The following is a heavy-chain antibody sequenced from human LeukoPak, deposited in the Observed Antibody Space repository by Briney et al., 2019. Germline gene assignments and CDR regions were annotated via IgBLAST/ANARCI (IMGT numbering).Heavy chain of an antibody. V-gene: IGHV1-2*02. J-gene: IGHJ4*02. CDR1: GYTFTGYY. CDR2: INPNSGGT. Sequence: GASVKVSRKASGYTFTGYYIHWVRQAPGQGLEWMGWINPNSGGTNYAPKFQGRVTMTRDTSISTAYMDLSSLISDDTAMYYCARVKASGSYFGYWGQGTLVTVSS. CDR3: ARVKASGSYFGY. D-gene: IGHD1-26*01.